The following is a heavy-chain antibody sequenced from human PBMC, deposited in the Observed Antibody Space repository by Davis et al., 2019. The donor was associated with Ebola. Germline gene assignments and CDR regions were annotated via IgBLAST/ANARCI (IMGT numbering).Heavy chain of an antibody. Sequence: SETLSLTCTVSGGSISSYYWSWIRQPPGKGLEWIGEINHSGSTNYNPSLKSRVTISVDTSKNQFSLKLSSVTAAGTAVYYCARHAGELSYGMDVWGQGTTVTVSS. J-gene: IGHJ6*02. CDR1: GGSISSYY. CDR3: ARHAGELSYGMDV. V-gene: IGHV4-34*01. CDR2: INHSGST. D-gene: IGHD1-7*01.